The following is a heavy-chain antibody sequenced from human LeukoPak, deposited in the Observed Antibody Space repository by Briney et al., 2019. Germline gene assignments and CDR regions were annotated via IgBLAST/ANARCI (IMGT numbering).Heavy chain of an antibody. J-gene: IGHJ4*02. Sequence: GESLKISCKGSGYSFTTYWIAWVRQMPGKGLEWMGIIYPRDSDIRYSPPFQGQVTISADKSISTTYLQWNSLKASDTAMYYCARMIGLGEVSPYFDYWGQGSLVTVSS. D-gene: IGHD3-16*02. CDR3: ARMIGLGEVSPYFDY. CDR1: GYSFTTYW. CDR2: IYPRDSDI. V-gene: IGHV5-51*01.